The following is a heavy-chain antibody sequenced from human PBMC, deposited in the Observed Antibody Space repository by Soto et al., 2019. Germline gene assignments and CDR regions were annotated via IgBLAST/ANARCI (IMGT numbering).Heavy chain of an antibody. CDR2: MNPNSGNT. CDR1: GYTFTSYD. CDR3: ASRTIFGSHYYYGMDV. J-gene: IGHJ6*02. Sequence: QVQLVQSGAEVKKPGASVKVSCKASGYTFTSYDINWVRQATGQGLEWMGWMNPNSGNTGYAQKFQGRVTMTRNNTISTAYMELSSLRSEDTAVYYCASRTIFGSHYYYGMDVWGQGTTVTVSS. V-gene: IGHV1-8*01. D-gene: IGHD3-3*01.